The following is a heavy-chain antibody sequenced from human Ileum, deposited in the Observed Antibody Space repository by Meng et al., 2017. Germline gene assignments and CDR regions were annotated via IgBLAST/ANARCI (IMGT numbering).Heavy chain of an antibody. CDR3: ASARYDN. J-gene: IGHJ4*02. CDR2: INHNGNT. Sequence: QAQLQQWGAGLLKPSETLPLTCVVYGGSFSANYWTWIRQPPGKGLEWIGEINHNGNTNYKPSLKSRVTISVDTSKKQFSLRLTSVTAADTAVYYCASARYDNWGQGTLVTVSS. V-gene: IGHV4-34*01. CDR1: GGSFSANY.